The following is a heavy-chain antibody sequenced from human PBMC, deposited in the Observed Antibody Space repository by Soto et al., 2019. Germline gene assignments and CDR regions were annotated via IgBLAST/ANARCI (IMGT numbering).Heavy chain of an antibody. CDR1: GFTFSSYS. V-gene: IGHV3-21*01. Sequence: PGGSLRLSCAASGFTFSSYSMNWVRQAPGKGLEWVSSISSSSSYIYYADSVKGRFTISRDNAKNSLYLQMNSLRAEDTAVYYCVRDTVATIEYYYYYYGMDVWGQGTTVTVSS. CDR3: VRDTVATIEYYYYYYGMDV. J-gene: IGHJ6*02. CDR2: ISSSSSYI. D-gene: IGHD5-12*01.